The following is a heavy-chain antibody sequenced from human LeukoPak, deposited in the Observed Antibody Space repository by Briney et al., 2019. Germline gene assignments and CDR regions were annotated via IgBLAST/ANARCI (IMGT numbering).Heavy chain of an antibody. CDR1: GVTVSSNF. CDR2: IYIDGKT. J-gene: IGHJ4*02. D-gene: IGHD3-9*01. V-gene: IGHV3-66*02. Sequence: GGSLRLSCAASGVTVSSNFMSWVRLAPGKGLECVSVIYIDGKTFYAESVKGRFTISRDNSKNTLYLQMNSLRPEDTAVYYCAREGRYDILTAYYPLNNWGQGARVTVSS. CDR3: AREGRYDILTAYYPLNN.